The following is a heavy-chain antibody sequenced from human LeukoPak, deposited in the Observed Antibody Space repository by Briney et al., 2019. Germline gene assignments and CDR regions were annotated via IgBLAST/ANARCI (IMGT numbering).Heavy chain of an antibody. Sequence: PSETLSLTCTVSGGSISSYYWSWIRQPPGKGLEWIGYIYYSGSTNYNPSLKSRVTISVGTSKNQFSLKLSSVTAADTAVYYCARSRGYSYGNFDYWGQGTLVTVSS. D-gene: IGHD5-18*01. CDR2: IYYSGST. CDR3: ARSRGYSYGNFDY. CDR1: GGSISSYY. J-gene: IGHJ4*02. V-gene: IGHV4-59*01.